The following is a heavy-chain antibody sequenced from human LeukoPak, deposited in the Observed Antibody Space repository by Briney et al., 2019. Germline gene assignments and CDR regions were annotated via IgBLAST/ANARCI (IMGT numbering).Heavy chain of an antibody. V-gene: IGHV4-34*01. D-gene: IGHD6-19*01. CDR3: ARGSSGWYAGWYY. CDR1: GGSFSGYY. J-gene: IGHJ4*02. CDR2: INHSGST. Sequence: KPSETLSLTCAVYGGSFSGYYWSWIRQPPGKGLEWIGEINHSGSTNYNPSLKSRVTISVNTSKNQFSLKLSSVTAADTAVYYCARGSSGWYAGWYYWGQGTLVTVSS.